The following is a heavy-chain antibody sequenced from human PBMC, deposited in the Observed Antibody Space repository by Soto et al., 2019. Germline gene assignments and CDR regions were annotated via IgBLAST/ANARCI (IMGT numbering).Heavy chain of an antibody. CDR2: IVVDSNTA. V-gene: IGHV1-69*06. Sequence: QVVLLQSGAEVKEPGSSVRVSCQVSGSTFNNFAFSWVRQAPGHGPEWMGGIVVDSNTAEYSQRFQDRVNITSDTSTDTLYMELGSLTFEDTAVYYCARAIKRWEVNYYCDFWGQGTLVTVSS. D-gene: IGHD1-26*01. CDR1: GSTFNNFA. J-gene: IGHJ4*02. CDR3: ARAIKRWEVNYYCDF.